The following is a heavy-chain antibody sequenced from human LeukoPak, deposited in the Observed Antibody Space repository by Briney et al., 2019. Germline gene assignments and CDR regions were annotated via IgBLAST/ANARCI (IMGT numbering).Heavy chain of an antibody. CDR3: ARGPGITMVRGAYRLESYYFDY. D-gene: IGHD3-10*01. CDR1: GGSISSYY. Sequence: SETLSPTCTVSGGSISSYYWSWIRQPPGKGLEWIGYIYYSGSTNYNPSLKSRVTISVDTSKNQFSLKLSSVTAADTAVYYCARGPGITMVRGAYRLESYYFDYWGQGTLVTVSS. V-gene: IGHV4-59*01. J-gene: IGHJ4*02. CDR2: IYYSGST.